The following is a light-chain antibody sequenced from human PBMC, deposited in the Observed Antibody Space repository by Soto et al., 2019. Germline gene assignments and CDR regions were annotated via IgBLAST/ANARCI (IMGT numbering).Light chain of an antibody. CDR2: ATS. CDR1: QGINHY. CDR3: QKHNSAPLF. Sequence: DIQMTQSPSTLSGSVGDRVTITCRASQGINHYLAWFQQKPGKVPKLLIYATSTLQSGVPSRFSGSGFGTDFTLTISSLQPEDVATYYCQKHNSAPLFFGPGTKVDN. V-gene: IGKV1-27*01. J-gene: IGKJ3*01.